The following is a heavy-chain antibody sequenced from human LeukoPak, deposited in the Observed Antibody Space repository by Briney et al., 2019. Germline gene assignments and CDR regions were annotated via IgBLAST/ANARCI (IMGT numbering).Heavy chain of an antibody. J-gene: IGHJ4*02. CDR3: ARAVGYYDSSGYYRDY. Sequence: GASVKDSCKASGGTFSSYAISWVRQAPGQGLEWMGGIIPIFGTANYAQKFQGRVTITADESTSTAYMELSSLRSEDTAVYYCARAVGYYDSSGYYRDYWGQGTLVTVSS. D-gene: IGHD3-22*01. V-gene: IGHV1-69*13. CDR1: GGTFSSYA. CDR2: IIPIFGTA.